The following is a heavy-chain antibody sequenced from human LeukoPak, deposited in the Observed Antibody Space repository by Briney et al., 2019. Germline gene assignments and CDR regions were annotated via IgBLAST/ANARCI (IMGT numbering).Heavy chain of an antibody. J-gene: IGHJ3*02. CDR3: AKSVMITFVGVIGAFDI. D-gene: IGHD3-16*02. Sequence: GGSLRLSCAASGFTFSSYAMSWVRQAPGKGLEWVSAISGSGGSTYYADSVKGRFTISRDNSKNTLYLQMNSLRAEDTAVYYCAKSVMITFVGVIGAFDIWGQGTMVTVSS. V-gene: IGHV3-23*01. CDR2: ISGSGGST. CDR1: GFTFSSYA.